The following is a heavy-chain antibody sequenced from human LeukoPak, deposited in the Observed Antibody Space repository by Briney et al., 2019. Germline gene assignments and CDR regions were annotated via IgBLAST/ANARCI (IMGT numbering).Heavy chain of an antibody. Sequence: PSETLSLTCTVSGGSISSGGYYWSWIRQHPGKGLEWIGYIYYSGGTYYNPSLKSRVTISVDTSKNQFSLRLSSVTAADTAVYYCARGEYQLLPLYFDYWGQGTLVTVSS. D-gene: IGHD2-2*01. J-gene: IGHJ4*02. V-gene: IGHV4-31*03. CDR2: IYYSGGT. CDR1: GGSISSGGYY. CDR3: ARGEYQLLPLYFDY.